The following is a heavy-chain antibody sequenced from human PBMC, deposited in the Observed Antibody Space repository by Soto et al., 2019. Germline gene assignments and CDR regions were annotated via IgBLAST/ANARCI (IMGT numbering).Heavy chain of an antibody. CDR1: GYSFASYW. Sequence: GESLKISCKGSGYSFASYWIGWVRQMPGKGLEWMGVTFPGDSDTRYSPSLQGQVTISADKSINTAFLQWSSLRASDTAIYYCARQVPYSLGPQPDYWGQGTLVTVSS. J-gene: IGHJ4*02. CDR2: TFPGDSDT. D-gene: IGHD5-18*01. CDR3: ARQVPYSLGPQPDY. V-gene: IGHV5-51*01.